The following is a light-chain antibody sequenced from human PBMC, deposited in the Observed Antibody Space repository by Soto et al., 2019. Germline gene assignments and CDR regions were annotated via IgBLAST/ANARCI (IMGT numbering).Light chain of an antibody. CDR3: QQYKNWPWT. V-gene: IGKV3-15*01. CDR2: GAS. J-gene: IGKJ1*01. CDR1: QSVSSN. Sequence: EIVMTQSPATLSVSPGERATLSCRASQSVSSNLAWYQQKPGQAPRLLIYGASTRATDVPARFSGSESGTEFTFTISRLQSEDFAVYYCQQYKNWPWTFGLGTKVEIK.